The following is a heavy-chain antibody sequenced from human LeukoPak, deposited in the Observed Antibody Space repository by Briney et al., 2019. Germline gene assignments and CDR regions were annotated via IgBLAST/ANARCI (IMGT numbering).Heavy chain of an antibody. J-gene: IGHJ4*02. Sequence: GGSLRLSCAASGFTFSSYPMNWVRQAPGKGLEWVSSISASSTYIYYADSLKGRFTISRDNSKNTLYLQMNSLRAEDTAIYYCAKGYSSGWSPFDYWGQGTLATVSS. V-gene: IGHV3-21*04. CDR3: AKGYSSGWSPFDY. D-gene: IGHD6-19*01. CDR2: ISASSTYI. CDR1: GFTFSSYP.